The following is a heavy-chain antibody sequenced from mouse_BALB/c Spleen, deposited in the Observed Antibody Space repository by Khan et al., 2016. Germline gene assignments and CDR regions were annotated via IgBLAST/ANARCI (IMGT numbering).Heavy chain of an antibody. J-gene: IGHJ3*01. Sequence: EVQLQESGPGLVKPSQSLSLTCTVTGYSITSDYAWNWIRQFPGNKLEWMGYISYSGITSYNPSLKRRISITRATSKNQFFLQWISVTSEDTATYYCAYDGDYAWLPYWGQGTLVTVSA. D-gene: IGHD2-3*01. V-gene: IGHV3-2*02. CDR1: GYSITSDYA. CDR2: ISYSGIT. CDR3: AYDGDYAWLPY.